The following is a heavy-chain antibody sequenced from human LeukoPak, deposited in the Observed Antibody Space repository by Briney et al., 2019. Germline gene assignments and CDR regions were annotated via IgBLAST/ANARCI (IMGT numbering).Heavy chain of an antibody. CDR1: GYTFSSYG. V-gene: IGHV1-18*01. CDR3: ARDQYDSVWDSHRPYFDY. D-gene: IGHD3-16*02. Sequence: GASVRVSCKASGYTFSSYGISWVRQAPGQGLEWVGWINIYKGNTKYAHKLQGRFTMTTDTSTSTDYMDVTSLRSDDTAVYYCARDQYDSVWDSHRPYFDYWGQGTLVTVSS. CDR2: INIYKGNT. J-gene: IGHJ4*02.